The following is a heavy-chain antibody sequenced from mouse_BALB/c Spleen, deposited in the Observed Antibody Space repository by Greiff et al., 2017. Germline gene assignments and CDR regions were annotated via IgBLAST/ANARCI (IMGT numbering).Heavy chain of an antibody. D-gene: IGHD1-2*01. Sequence: VQLQQSGAELVKPGASVKLSCTASGFNIKDTYMHWVKQRPEQGLEWIGRIDPANGNTKYDPKFQGKATITADTSSNTAYLQLSSLTSEDTAVYYCASLITTAAFDYGGQGTTLTVSS. J-gene: IGHJ2*01. V-gene: IGHV14-3*02. CDR3: ASLITTAAFDY. CDR1: GFNIKDTY. CDR2: IDPANGNT.